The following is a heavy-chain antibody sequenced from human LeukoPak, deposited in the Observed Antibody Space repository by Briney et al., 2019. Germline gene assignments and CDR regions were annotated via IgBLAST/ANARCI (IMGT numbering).Heavy chain of an antibody. V-gene: IGHV3-20*04. J-gene: IGHJ6*03. CDR2: INWNGGST. CDR3: ARAHRATVTTSYYYYYMDV. D-gene: IGHD4-17*01. Sequence: PGGSLRLSCAASGFTLDDYGMSWVRQAPGKGLEGVSGINWNGGSTVYADSVKGRFTISRDNAKNSLYLQMNSLRAEDTAFYYCARAHRATVTTSYYYYYMDVWGKGTTVTVSS. CDR1: GFTLDDYG.